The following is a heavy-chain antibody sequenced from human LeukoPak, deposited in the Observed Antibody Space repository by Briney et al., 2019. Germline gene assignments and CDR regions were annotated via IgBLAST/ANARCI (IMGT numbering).Heavy chain of an antibody. D-gene: IGHD2-8*01. CDR1: GFTFSSYE. V-gene: IGHV3-21*01. CDR3: ARLNIVLMVYAVDY. J-gene: IGHJ4*02. Sequence: PGGSLRLSCAASGFTFSSYEMNWVRQAPGKGREWVSSISSSSYIYYADSVKGRFTISRDNAKNSLYLQMNSLRAEDTAVYYCARLNIVLMVYAVDYWGQGTLVTVSS. CDR2: ISSSSYI.